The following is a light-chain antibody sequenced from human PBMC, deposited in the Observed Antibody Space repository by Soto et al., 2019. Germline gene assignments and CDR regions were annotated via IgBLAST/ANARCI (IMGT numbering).Light chain of an antibody. CDR1: STDVGGFNY. CDR3: SSYASSGNPTVV. CDR2: EVT. J-gene: IGLJ2*01. V-gene: IGLV2-14*01. Sequence: QSVLTQPASVSGSPGQSITISCTGTSTDVGGFNYVSWYQQHPGKAPKLIIFEVTNRPSGVSSRFSGSKSGTTASLTISGLQAEDEADYFCSSYASSGNPTVVFGGGTKLTVL.